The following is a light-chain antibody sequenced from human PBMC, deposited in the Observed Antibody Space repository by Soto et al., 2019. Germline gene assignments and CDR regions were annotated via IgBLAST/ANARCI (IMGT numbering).Light chain of an antibody. V-gene: IGKV3-20*01. CDR2: IAS. Sequence: EIVLTQSPGTLSLSPGERATLSCRASQSINRNYLAWYRQRPGQAPRLLIYIASTRATGIPDRFSGSESGTDFTLTISRLEPEDFAVYYCQHYGSSVPVTCGGGNKVEIK. CDR3: QHYGSSVPVT. J-gene: IGKJ4*01. CDR1: QSINRNY.